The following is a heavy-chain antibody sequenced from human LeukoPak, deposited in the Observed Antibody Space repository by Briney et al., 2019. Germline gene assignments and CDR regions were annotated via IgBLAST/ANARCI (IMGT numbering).Heavy chain of an antibody. D-gene: IGHD6-19*01. J-gene: IGHJ4*02. CDR1: GGSISSSSYY. CDR2: IYYSGST. CDR3: ARHDQWLVRSGGFDY. Sequence: SETLSLTCTVSGGSISSSSYYWGWICQPPGKGLEWIGSIYYSGSTYYNPSLKSRVTISVDTSKNQFSLKLSSVTAADTAVYYCARHDQWLVRSGGFDYWGQGTLVTVSS. V-gene: IGHV4-39*01.